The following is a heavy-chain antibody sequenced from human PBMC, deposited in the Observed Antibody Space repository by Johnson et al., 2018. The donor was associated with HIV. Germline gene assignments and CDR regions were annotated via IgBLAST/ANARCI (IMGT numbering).Heavy chain of an antibody. CDR3: PRDVTAGNDAFDI. CDR2: IYSGGRS. V-gene: IGHV3-66*02. CDR1: GFTFSSYW. D-gene: IGHD1-1*01. J-gene: IGHJ3*02. Sequence: VQLVESGGGLVQPGGSLRLSCAASGFTFSSYWMHWVRQAPGKGLEWVSVIYSGGRSYYADSVKGRLTLSRDNSNNTLYLQMDGLRAEDTAVYYCPRDVTAGNDAFDIWGQGTMVTVSS.